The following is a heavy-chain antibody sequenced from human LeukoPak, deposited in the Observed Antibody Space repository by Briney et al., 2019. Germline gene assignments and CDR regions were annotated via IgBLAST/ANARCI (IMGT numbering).Heavy chain of an antibody. D-gene: IGHD3-22*01. CDR2: ISYDGSNK. J-gene: IGHJ5*02. CDR1: GFTFSSYA. CDR3: ARGDWRPVDTMIVVPGGFDP. Sequence: GRSLRLSCAASGFTFSSYAMHWVRQAPGKGLEWVAVISYDGSNKYYADSVKGRFTISRDNSKNTLYLQMNSLRAEDTAVYYCARGDWRPVDTMIVVPGGFDPWGQGTLVTASS. V-gene: IGHV3-30-3*01.